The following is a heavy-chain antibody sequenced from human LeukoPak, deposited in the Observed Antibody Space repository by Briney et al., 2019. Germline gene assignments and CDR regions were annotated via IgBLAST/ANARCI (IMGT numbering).Heavy chain of an antibody. D-gene: IGHD2-15*01. Sequence: ASVKVSCKAFGYTFTSNYMHWVRQAPGQGPEWMGVISPSGGSTTYAQKFQGRVTLTRDMSTSTDYLERSRLRSEDTAGYYRARDISVQYQAWWSTPWAQGTL. J-gene: IGHJ5*02. CDR3: ARDISVQYQAWWSTP. CDR1: GYTFTSNY. V-gene: IGHV1-46*01. CDR2: ISPSGGST.